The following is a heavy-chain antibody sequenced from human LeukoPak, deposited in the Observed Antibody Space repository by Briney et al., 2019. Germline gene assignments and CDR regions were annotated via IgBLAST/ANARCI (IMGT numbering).Heavy chain of an antibody. J-gene: IGHJ4*02. D-gene: IGHD3-9*01. CDR2: IIPIFGTA. V-gene: IGHV1-69*13. CDR1: GGTFSSYA. Sequence: ASVKVSCKASGGTFSSYAISWVRQAPGQGLEWMGGIIPIFGTANYAQKFQGRVTITADESTSTAYMELSSLRSEDTAVYYCAREGGVRYFDWLPTNFDYWGQGTLVTVSS. CDR3: AREGGVRYFDWLPTNFDY.